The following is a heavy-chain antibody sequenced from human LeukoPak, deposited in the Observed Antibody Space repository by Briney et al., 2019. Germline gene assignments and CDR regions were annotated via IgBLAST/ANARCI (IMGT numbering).Heavy chain of an antibody. Sequence: AAVEVSCKASGYTFTSYYMHWVRQAPGQGLEWMGIINPSGGSTSYAQKFQGRVTMTRDMSTSTVYMELSSLRSEDTAVYYCARDREEGGSYYYYYYMDVWGKGTTVTVSS. CDR2: INPSGGST. CDR1: GYTFTSYY. J-gene: IGHJ6*03. D-gene: IGHD1-26*01. CDR3: ARDREEGGSYYYYYYMDV. V-gene: IGHV1-46*01.